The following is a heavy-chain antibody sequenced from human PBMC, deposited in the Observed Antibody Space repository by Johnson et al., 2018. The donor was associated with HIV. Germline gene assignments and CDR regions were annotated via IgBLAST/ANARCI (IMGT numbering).Heavy chain of an antibody. CDR2: ISYDGSNK. CDR3: ARETAVDAFDI. D-gene: IGHD6-19*01. CDR1: GFTFSSYG. J-gene: IGHJ3*02. Sequence: QVQLMESGGGVVQPGRSLRLSCAASGFTFSSYGMHWVRQAPGKGLEWVAVISYDGSNKYYADSVKGRFTISRDNSKNTLYLQMNSLRAEDTALYYCARETAVDAFDIWGQGTMVTVSS. V-gene: IGHV3-33*05.